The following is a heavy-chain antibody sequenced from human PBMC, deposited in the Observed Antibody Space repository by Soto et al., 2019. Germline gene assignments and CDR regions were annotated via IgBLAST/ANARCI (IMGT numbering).Heavy chain of an antibody. Sequence: EVQLLESGGGLVQPGGSLRLSCAASGFTFSTYAMTWVRQAPGKGLEWVSSISNNGGTTNYADSVKGRFTISRDNSKNTLYLQMNSLRVEDTAVYYCAPGRYGGYFDYWGQGTLVTVSS. CDR1: GFTFSTYA. J-gene: IGHJ4*02. CDR2: ISNNGGTT. V-gene: IGHV3-23*01. D-gene: IGHD3-16*01. CDR3: APGRYGGYFDY.